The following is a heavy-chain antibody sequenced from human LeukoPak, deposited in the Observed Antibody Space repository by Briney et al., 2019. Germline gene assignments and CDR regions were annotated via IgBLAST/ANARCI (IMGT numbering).Heavy chain of an antibody. CDR1: GFSFRSFE. Sequence: GGSLRLSCAASGFSFRSFEMSWVRQAPGKGLEWVAGLSGSGGGTNYADSVQGRFTISRDNPKNTLYLQMNSLRAEDTAVYFCAKRGVVIRVFLVGFHKEAYYFDSWGQGALVTVSS. CDR2: LSGSGGGT. V-gene: IGHV3-23*01. D-gene: IGHD3-10*01. J-gene: IGHJ4*02. CDR3: AKRGVVIRVFLVGFHKEAYYFDS.